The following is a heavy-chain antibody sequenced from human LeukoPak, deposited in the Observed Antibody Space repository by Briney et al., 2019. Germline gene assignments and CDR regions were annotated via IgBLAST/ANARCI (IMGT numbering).Heavy chain of an antibody. Sequence: PSETLSLTCTVSGGSISSYYWSWVRQPPGKGLEWIGYIYYSGSTNYNPSLKSRVTISVDTPKNQFSLKLSSVTAADTAVYYCARLVVGMDVWGQGTTVTVSS. CDR1: GGSISSYY. CDR2: IYYSGST. CDR3: ARLVVGMDV. J-gene: IGHJ6*02. D-gene: IGHD2-15*01. V-gene: IGHV4-59*08.